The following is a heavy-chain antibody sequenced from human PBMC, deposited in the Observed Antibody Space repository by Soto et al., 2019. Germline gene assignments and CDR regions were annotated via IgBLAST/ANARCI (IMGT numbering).Heavy chain of an antibody. Sequence: SETLSLTCTVSGDSISSSDYYWGWIRQPPGKGLEWIGSIYSSGDTYYNPSLKSRVTISIDTSKSQFSLKVSSVNAADTAVYYCARLSTSYGGYFDCWGQGTPVTVSS. CDR1: GDSISSSDYY. V-gene: IGHV4-39*01. CDR3: ARLSTSYGGYFDC. CDR2: IYSSGDT. J-gene: IGHJ4*02. D-gene: IGHD3-10*01.